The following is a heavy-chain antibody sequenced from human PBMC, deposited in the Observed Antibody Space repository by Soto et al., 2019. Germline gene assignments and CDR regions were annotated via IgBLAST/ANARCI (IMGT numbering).Heavy chain of an antibody. Sequence: QVQLVQSGAEVKKPGSSVKVSCKASGGTFISYAISWVRQAPGQGLGWMGGIIPIFGTANYAQQFQGRVTITADESTSPAYVALSSLRSEDTAVYYCARGLWQDGSRDYGGQGTLVTVSS. D-gene: IGHD3-10*01. CDR1: GGTFISYA. J-gene: IGHJ4*02. CDR2: IIPIFGTA. V-gene: IGHV1-69*01. CDR3: ARGLWQDGSRDY.